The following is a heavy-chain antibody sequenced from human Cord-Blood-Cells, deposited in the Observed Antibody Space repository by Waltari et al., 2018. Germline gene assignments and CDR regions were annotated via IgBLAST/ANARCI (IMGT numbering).Heavy chain of an antibody. CDR3: ASASFGEFDY. Sequence: QVQLQESRPGLVKPSQTLSLTCTVSGGSITSGAYYWRWIRQPPGTGLEWIGYIYYSGRTYYNPSLKSRVTISVDTSKNQFSLKLSSVTAADTAVYYCASASFGEFDYWGQGTLVTVSS. J-gene: IGHJ4*02. CDR1: GGSITSGAYY. D-gene: IGHD3-10*01. CDR2: IYYSGRT. V-gene: IGHV4-30-4*08.